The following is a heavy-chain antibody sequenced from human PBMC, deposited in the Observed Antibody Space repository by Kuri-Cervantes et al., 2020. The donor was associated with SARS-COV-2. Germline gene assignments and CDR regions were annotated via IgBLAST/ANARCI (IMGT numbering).Heavy chain of an antibody. CDR2: ISSSGSTT. J-gene: IGHJ5*02. CDR3: ARGPPGYDFWSGYPNWFDP. D-gene: IGHD3-3*01. CDR1: GFTFSDYY. Sequence: GESLKISCAASGFTFSDYYMSWIRQAPGKGLEWVSYISSSGSTTYYADSVKGRFTISRDNAKNSLYLQMNSLRAEDTAVYYCARGPPGYDFWSGYPNWFDPWGQGTLVTVSS. V-gene: IGHV3-11*04.